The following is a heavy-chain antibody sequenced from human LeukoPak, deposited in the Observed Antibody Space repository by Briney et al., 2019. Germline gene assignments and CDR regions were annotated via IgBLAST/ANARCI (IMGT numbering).Heavy chain of an antibody. J-gene: IGHJ4*02. CDR1: GYTFTSYG. CDR3: ARDRHWNTRDRFDY. CDR2: IIPILGIA. Sequence: GASVKVSCKASGYTFTSYGISWVRQAPGQGLEWMGRIIPILGIANYAQKFQGRVTITADKSTSTAYMELSSLRSEDTAVYYCARDRHWNTRDRFDYWGQGTLVTVSS. D-gene: IGHD1/OR15-1a*01. V-gene: IGHV1-69*04.